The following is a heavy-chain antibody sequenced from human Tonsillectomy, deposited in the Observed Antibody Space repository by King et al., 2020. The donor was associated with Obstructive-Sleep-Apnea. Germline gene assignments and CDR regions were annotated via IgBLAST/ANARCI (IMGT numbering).Heavy chain of an antibody. Sequence: VQLVESGGVVVQPGGSLRLSCAASGFTFDDYAMHWVRQAPGKGLEWVSLISWDGGSTYYADSVKGRFTISRDNSKNSLYLQMNSLRAEDTALYYCAKGAGYSYGPIPYWGQGTLVTVSS. CDR1: GFTFDDYA. J-gene: IGHJ4*02. CDR3: AKGAGYSYGPIPY. V-gene: IGHV3-43D*03. D-gene: IGHD5-18*01. CDR2: ISWDGGST.